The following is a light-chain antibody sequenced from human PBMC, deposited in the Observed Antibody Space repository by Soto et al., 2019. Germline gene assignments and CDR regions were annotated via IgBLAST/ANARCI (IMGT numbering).Light chain of an antibody. CDR2: TDN. V-gene: IGLV1-44*01. Sequence: QSVLTQPPSASGTPGQRVTISCSGSSSNIGSHTVNWYQQLPGTAPKLLLYTDNQRPSGVPDRFSGSKSGTSASLAISGLQSEDEADYYCCSYTTSSSYVFGTGTKLTVL. CDR1: SSNIGSHT. CDR3: CSYTTSSSYV. J-gene: IGLJ1*01.